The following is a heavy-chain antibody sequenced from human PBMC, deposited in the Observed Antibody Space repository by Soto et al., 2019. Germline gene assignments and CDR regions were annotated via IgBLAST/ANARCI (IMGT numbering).Heavy chain of an antibody. CDR3: ARSVVVVAARWYFDR. J-gene: IGHJ2*01. Sequence: GGSLRLYCAASGFTFSSYEMNWVRQAPGKGLEWVSYISSSGSTIYYADSVKGRFTISRDNAKNSLYLQMNSLRAEDTAVYYCARSVVVVAARWYFDRWGRGSLVTVSS. V-gene: IGHV3-48*03. CDR2: ISSSGSTI. D-gene: IGHD2-15*01. CDR1: GFTFSSYE.